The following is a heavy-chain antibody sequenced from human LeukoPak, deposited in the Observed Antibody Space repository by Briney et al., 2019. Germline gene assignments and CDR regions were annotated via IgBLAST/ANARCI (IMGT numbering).Heavy chain of an antibody. CDR1: GGSISSYY. V-gene: IGHV4-59*12. D-gene: IGHD3-3*01. CDR2: IYYSGST. Sequence: PSETLSLTCTVSGGSISSYYWSWIRQPPGKGLEWIGYIYYSGSTYYNPSLKSRVTISVDTSKNQSSLKLSSVTAADTAVYYCARVGTYYDFWSGYYQVPYGMDVWGQGTTVTVSS. CDR3: ARVGTYYDFWSGYYQVPYGMDV. J-gene: IGHJ6*02.